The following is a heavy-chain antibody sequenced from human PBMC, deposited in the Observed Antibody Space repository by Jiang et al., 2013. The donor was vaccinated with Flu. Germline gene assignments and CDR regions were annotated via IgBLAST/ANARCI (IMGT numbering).Heavy chain of an antibody. J-gene: IGHJ5*02. D-gene: IGHD3-22*01. CDR1: GYYFTNYW. CDR2: IYPGDSQT. CDR3: VRQGGGACSDRCAFTWFDP. V-gene: IGHV5-51*01. Sequence: VAEVKKPGESLKISCKGLGYYFTNYWIGWVRQMPGKGLEWVAIIYPGDSQTKYSPSFRGQVTISADKSLNTAYLQWSSLRASDTAMYYCVRQGGGACSDRCAFTWFDPWGQGTLVTVSS.